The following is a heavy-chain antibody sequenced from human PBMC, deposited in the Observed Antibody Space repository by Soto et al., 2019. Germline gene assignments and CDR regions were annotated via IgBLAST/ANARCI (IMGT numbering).Heavy chain of an antibody. CDR3: ARVTGGYYTHIEY. V-gene: IGHV4-30-2*01. CDR2: LYHTGST. Sequence: QLQLQESGSGLVKPSQTLSLTCSVSGDSISSGGSSWSWIRQTPGKGLEWIGYLYHTGSTFYNPSLKSPVTFSGDRSKNQFSLKLSSVTAADTAVYYCARVTGGYYTHIEYWGQGTLVTVSS. CDR1: GDSISSGGSS. D-gene: IGHD3-22*01. J-gene: IGHJ4*02.